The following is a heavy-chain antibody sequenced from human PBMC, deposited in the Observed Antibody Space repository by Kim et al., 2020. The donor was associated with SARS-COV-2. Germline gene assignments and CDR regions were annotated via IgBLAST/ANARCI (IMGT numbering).Heavy chain of an antibody. D-gene: IGHD3-3*01. CDR1: GFTFSSYA. J-gene: IGHJ6*01. V-gene: IGHV3-64*01. CDR3: ARDGALTIRGVVIKYYYYGMEV. Sequence: GGSLRLSCAASGFTFSSYAMHWVRQAPGKGLEYVSFISSNGGSTYYANSVKGRFTISRDNSKNTLYLQMGSLRAEDMAVYYCARDGALTIRGVVIKYYYYGMEVWGRGTTVPVS. CDR2: ISSNGGST.